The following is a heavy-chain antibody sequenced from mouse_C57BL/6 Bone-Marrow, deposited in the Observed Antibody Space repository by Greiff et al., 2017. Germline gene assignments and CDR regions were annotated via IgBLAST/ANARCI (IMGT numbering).Heavy chain of an antibody. J-gene: IGHJ1*03. D-gene: IGHD1-1*01. V-gene: IGHV1-52*01. CDR3: ARDRYYYGSSRWYFDV. CDR2: IDPSDSAT. Sequence: QVQLKQPGAELVRPGSSVKLSCKASGYTFTSYWMHWVKQRPIQGLEWIGNIDPSDSATNYNQKFKGKATLTVDKSSSTAYMQLSSLTSEDSAVYYCARDRYYYGSSRWYFDVWGTGTTVTVSS. CDR1: GYTFTSYW.